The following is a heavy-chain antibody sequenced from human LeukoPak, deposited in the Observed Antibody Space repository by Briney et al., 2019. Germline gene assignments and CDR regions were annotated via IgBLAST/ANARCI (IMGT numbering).Heavy chain of an antibody. CDR3: ARDAPDCSSTSCYTPYYWFDP. Sequence: PGGSLRLSCAASGFTFSSYWMHWVRQAPGKGLVWVSRINSGGSSTSYADSVKGRFTISRDNAKNTLYLQMNSLRAEDTAVYYCARDAPDCSSTSCYTPYYWFDPWGQGTLVTVSS. J-gene: IGHJ5*02. V-gene: IGHV3-74*01. CDR2: INSGGSST. D-gene: IGHD2-2*02. CDR1: GFTFSSYW.